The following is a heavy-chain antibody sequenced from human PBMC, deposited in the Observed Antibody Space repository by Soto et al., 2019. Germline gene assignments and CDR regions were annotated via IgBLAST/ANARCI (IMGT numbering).Heavy chain of an antibody. CDR2: ISDSGDRT. V-gene: IGHV3-23*01. Sequence: EVQLMESGGGLVQPGGSLRLSCAGSGFTLSMSAVSWVRQAPGKGLEWVSYISDSGDRTYYADSVKGRFTISRDRSKNTVSLQMNTLRAEDTALXYXAKDRGIIVKAGDAFDVWGQGTMVXVSX. CDR1: GFTLSMSA. D-gene: IGHD3-16*02. CDR3: AKDRGIIVKAGDAFDV. J-gene: IGHJ3*01.